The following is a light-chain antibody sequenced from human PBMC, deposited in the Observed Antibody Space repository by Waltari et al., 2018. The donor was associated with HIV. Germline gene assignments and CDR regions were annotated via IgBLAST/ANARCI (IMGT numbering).Light chain of an antibody. Sequence: QSALTQPASVSGSPGQSITIACTGTSSDVGSYNLVSWYHQHPGKAPKVMIYEGSKRPSGVSIRFSCSKSGTTASLTISGLQAEDEAEYDCCSYTGSSTRRPYVFGTGTKVTVL. V-gene: IGLV2-23*01. J-gene: IGLJ1*01. CDR2: EGS. CDR3: CSYTGSSTRRPYV. CDR1: SSDVGSYNL.